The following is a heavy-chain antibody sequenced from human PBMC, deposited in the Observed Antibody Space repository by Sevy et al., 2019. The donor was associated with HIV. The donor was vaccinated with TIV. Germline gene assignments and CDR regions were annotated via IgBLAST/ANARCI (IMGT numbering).Heavy chain of an antibody. CDR3: VKEVSQYSYSDY. CDR2: ISGSADAT. CDR1: GFTFSNYA. Sequence: GGSLRLSCAASGFTFSNYAMSWVCQTPGKGLEWVSAISGSADATYYTDSVKGGFTISRDNSKNTVYLQMNSLRAEDTAVYYCVKEVSQYSYSDYWGQGTLVTVSS. J-gene: IGHJ4*02. D-gene: IGHD5-18*01. V-gene: IGHV3-23*01.